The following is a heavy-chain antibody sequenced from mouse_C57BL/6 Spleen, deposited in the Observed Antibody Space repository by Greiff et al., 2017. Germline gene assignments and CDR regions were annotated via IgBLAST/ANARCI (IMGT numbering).Heavy chain of an antibody. CDR1: GFTFSSYT. J-gene: IGHJ2*01. V-gene: IGHV5-9*01. CDR3: ARQTTGTLYYFDY. CDR2: ISGGGGNT. Sequence: EVMLVESGGGLVKPGGSLKLSCAASGFTFSSYTMSWVRQTPEKRLEWVATISGGGGNTYYPDSVKGRFTISRDNAKNTLYLQMSSLRSEDTALYYCARQTTGTLYYFDYWGQGTTLTVSS. D-gene: IGHD4-1*02.